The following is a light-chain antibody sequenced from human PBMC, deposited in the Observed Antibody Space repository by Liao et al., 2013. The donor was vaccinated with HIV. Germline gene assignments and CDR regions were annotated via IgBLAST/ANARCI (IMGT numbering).Light chain of an antibody. CDR1: NIGSKS. J-gene: IGLJ1*01. CDR2: YDS. CDR3: QAWDSSTGV. V-gene: IGLV3-21*01. Sequence: SYVLTQPPSVSVAPGKTARITCGGNNIGSKSVHWYLQKPGQAPVVVIYYDSDRPSGIPERFSGSNSGNTATLTISGTQVMDEADYYCQAWDSSTGVFGTGTRVTVL.